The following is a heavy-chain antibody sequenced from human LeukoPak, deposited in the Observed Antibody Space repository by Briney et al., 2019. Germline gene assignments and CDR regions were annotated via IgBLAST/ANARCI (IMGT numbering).Heavy chain of an antibody. D-gene: IGHD3-3*01. CDR2: ISYDGSRK. Sequence: PGGSLRLSCAASGFTFSSYAMHWVRQAPGKGLEWVALISYDGSRKYYAHSVEGRFTISRDNSKNTLYLQMDSLRAEDTAVYYCARDRAWNYFDYWGQGTLVTVSS. CDR1: GFTFSSYA. J-gene: IGHJ4*02. V-gene: IGHV3-30*04. CDR3: ARDRAWNYFDY.